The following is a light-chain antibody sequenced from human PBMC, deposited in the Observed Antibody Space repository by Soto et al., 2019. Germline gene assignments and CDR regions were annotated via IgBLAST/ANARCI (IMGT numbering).Light chain of an antibody. CDR3: ESWGDGGGGVV. CDR2: SNN. J-gene: IGLJ2*01. Sequence: QSVLIQPPSASGTPGQRVTISCSGSSSNIGSNSVTWYQQLPGTAPKLLIYSNNQRPSGVPDRFSGSKSGTSASLAISGLQSEDEADYYCESWGDGGGGVVFGGGTKVTVL. CDR1: SSNIGSNS. V-gene: IGLV1-44*01.